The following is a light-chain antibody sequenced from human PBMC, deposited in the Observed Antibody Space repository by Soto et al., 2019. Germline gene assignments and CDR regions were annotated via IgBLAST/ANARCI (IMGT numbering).Light chain of an antibody. V-gene: IGKV2-30*01. CDR1: QSHVYSDGNTY. CDR3: MQGIQLPNT. CDR2: KVS. J-gene: IGKJ5*01. Sequence: VAMTQSPLSILVTLGQPAYSFSSCIQSHVYSDGNTYLNWFQQRTGQYPGRLMYKVSNRDSGVQDRFSGSGSGTDFTLKISRVEAEEFGVYYCMQGIQLPNTFGQVTRLEIK.